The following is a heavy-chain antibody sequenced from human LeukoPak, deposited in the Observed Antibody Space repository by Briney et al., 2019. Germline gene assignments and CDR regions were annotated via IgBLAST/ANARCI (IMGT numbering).Heavy chain of an antibody. CDR1: GYTFTSFD. CDR3: ARKGWDAFDI. CDR2: ISAYNGNT. Sequence: GASVKVSCRASGYTFTSFDIHWVRQATGQGLEWMGWISAYNGNTNYAQKLQGRVTMTTDTSTSTAYMELRSLRSDDTAVYYCARKGWDAFDIWGQGTMVTVSS. V-gene: IGHV1-18*01. J-gene: IGHJ3*02.